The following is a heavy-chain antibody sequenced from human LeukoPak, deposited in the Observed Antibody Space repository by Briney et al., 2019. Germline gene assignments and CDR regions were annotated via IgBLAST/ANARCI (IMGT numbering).Heavy chain of an antibody. CDR3: ARDGRGYYDSSGYLDY. D-gene: IGHD3-22*01. Sequence: PGRSLRLSCAASGFTFSSYAMHWVRQAPGKGLEWVAVISYDGSNKYYADSVEGRFTISRDNSKNTLYLQMNSLRAEDTAVYYCARDGRGYYDSSGYLDYWGQGTLVTVSS. CDR2: ISYDGSNK. J-gene: IGHJ4*02. CDR1: GFTFSSYA. V-gene: IGHV3-30-3*01.